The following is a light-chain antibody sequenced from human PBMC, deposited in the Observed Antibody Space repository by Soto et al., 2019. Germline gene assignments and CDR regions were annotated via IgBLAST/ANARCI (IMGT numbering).Light chain of an antibody. CDR3: CSYAGSSYV. CDR1: RTDVVDSYNF. V-gene: IGLV2-23*02. CDR2: EVS. J-gene: IGLJ1*01. Sequence: QSVLTQPASVSGSPGQSIAISCTGVRTDVVDSYNFVSWYQQHPGKAPKLMIYEVSKRPSGVSNRFSGSKSGNTASLTISGLQAEDEADYYCCSYAGSSYVFGTGTKVTVL.